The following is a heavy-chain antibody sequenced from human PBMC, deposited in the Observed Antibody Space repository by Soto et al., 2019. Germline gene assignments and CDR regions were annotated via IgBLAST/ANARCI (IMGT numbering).Heavy chain of an antibody. J-gene: IGHJ4*02. CDR2: IYRTGST. D-gene: IGHD1-7*01. Sequence: SETLSLTCAVSGGSFTSNNWWTWVRQPPGQGLEWIGEIYRTGSTNYNPSLKSRVTISLDKSENQFSLKVTSLTAADTAVYYCESRDPGTSVDYWGQGTLITVSS. CDR3: ESRDPGTSVDY. V-gene: IGHV4-4*02. CDR1: GGSFTSNNW.